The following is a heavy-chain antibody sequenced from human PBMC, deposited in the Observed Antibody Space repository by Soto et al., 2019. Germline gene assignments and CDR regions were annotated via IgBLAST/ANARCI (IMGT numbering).Heavy chain of an antibody. J-gene: IGHJ6*02. CDR1: GGSISSYY. Sequence: SETLSLTCTVSGGSISSYYWSWIRQPPGKGLEWIAYIYYSGSTNYNPSLKSRVTISVDTSKNQFSLKLSSVTAADTAVYYCARDQGYYDSSGYYYGAYYYYYGMDVWGQGTTVTVSS. D-gene: IGHD3-22*01. V-gene: IGHV4-59*01. CDR3: ARDQGYYDSSGYYYGAYYYYYGMDV. CDR2: IYYSGST.